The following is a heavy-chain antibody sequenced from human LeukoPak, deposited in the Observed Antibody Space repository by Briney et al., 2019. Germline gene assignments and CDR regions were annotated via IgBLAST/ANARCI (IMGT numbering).Heavy chain of an antibody. D-gene: IGHD3-22*01. CDR2: IYYSGST. CDR3: ARVWHYYDSSGYYYYYYGMDV. CDR1: GGSVSSGSYY. J-gene: IGHJ6*02. Sequence: SETLSLTCTVSGGSVSSGSYYWSWLRQPPGKGLEWVGYIYYSGSTNYNPSLKSRVTISVDTSKNQFSLKLSSVTAADTAVYYCARVWHYYDSSGYYYYYYGMDVWGQGTTVTVSS. V-gene: IGHV4-61*01.